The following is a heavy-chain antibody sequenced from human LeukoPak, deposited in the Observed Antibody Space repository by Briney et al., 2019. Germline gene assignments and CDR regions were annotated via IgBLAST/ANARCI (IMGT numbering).Heavy chain of an antibody. V-gene: IGHV5-10-1*01. J-gene: IGHJ4*02. CDR1: GYSFTSCW. CDR3: ARHKGGAAAGLFDY. D-gene: IGHD6-13*01. CDR2: FDASDSYT. Sequence: RGETLKISCKGSGYSFTSCWISWGRQLPGEGLAWVGRFDASDSYTNYSPSFQGHVTISADKSISTAYLQWSSLKASDTAMYYCARHKGGAAAGLFDYWGQGTLVTVSS.